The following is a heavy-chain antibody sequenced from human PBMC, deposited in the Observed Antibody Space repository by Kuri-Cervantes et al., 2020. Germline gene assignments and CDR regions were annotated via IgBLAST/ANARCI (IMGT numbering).Heavy chain of an antibody. Sequence: SETLSLTCTVSGGSISPYYWTWIRQPPGKGLEWIGEIDHRGSTNYNPSLKSRVTISVDTSKNQFSLNLSSVTAADTAVYYCARGRRYTRALFYHYYMDVWGQGTTVTVSS. D-gene: IGHD6-13*01. CDR2: IDHRGST. CDR1: GGSISPYY. J-gene: IGHJ6*03. V-gene: IGHV4-34*01. CDR3: ARGRRYTRALFYHYYMDV.